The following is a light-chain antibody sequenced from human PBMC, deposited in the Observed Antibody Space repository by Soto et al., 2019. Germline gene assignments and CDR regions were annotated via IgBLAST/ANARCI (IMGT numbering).Light chain of an antibody. Sequence: DIQMTQSPSSVSASLGDSLTITCRASQGITSWVAWYQHKPGRAPKLLIYAASRLQSGVPSRFSGSGSGTDFTLTISSLQPEDFGTYYCQQTSSFPLTLGGGTKVEIK. CDR1: QGITSW. CDR3: QQTSSFPLT. V-gene: IGKV1-12*01. CDR2: AAS. J-gene: IGKJ4*01.